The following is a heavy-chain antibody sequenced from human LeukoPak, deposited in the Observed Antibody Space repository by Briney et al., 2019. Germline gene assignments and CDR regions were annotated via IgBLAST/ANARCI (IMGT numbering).Heavy chain of an antibody. D-gene: IGHD3-10*01. CDR3: ARDSPFGGSS. J-gene: IGHJ4*02. V-gene: IGHV1-58*01. CDR1: GFTFTSSA. Sequence: GASVKVSCKASGFTFTSSAVQWVRQARGQRLEWIGWIVVGSGNTNYAQKFQGRVTMTRDTSTSTVYMELSSLRSEDTAVYYCARDSPFGGSSWGQGTLVTVSS. CDR2: IVVGSGNT.